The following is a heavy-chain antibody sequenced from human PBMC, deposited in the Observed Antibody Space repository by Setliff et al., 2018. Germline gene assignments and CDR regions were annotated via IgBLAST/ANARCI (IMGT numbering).Heavy chain of an antibody. V-gene: IGHV4-61*02. J-gene: IGHJ6*02. CDR1: GGSISSATSY. CDR3: ARGSTMIQGVRLYYHGLDV. D-gene: IGHD3-10*01. Sequence: LSLTCIVSGGSISSATSYWNWIRQPAGKELEWIGRIYAIRSTNYNPSLKSRVTISLDTSNNQFSLKLSSVTAADTAVYYCARGSTMIQGVRLYYHGLDVWGQGTTVTV. CDR2: IYAIRST.